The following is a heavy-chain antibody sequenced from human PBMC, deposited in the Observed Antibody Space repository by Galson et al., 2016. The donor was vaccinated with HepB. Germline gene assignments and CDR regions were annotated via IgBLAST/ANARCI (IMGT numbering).Heavy chain of an antibody. J-gene: IGHJ4*02. D-gene: IGHD2-15*01. Sequence: TLSLTCTVSAGSITAGDDYWTWIRQHPGKGLEWIGYIYYSGSTYYNPFLKSRATISADTSKNQFSLKLSSVTAADTAVYYCAGEGPRGNRQKGGLGRHYDNWGQGVLVTVSS. CDR3: AGEGPRGNRQKGGLGRHYDN. CDR1: AGSITAGDDY. CDR2: IYYSGST. V-gene: IGHV4-31*03.